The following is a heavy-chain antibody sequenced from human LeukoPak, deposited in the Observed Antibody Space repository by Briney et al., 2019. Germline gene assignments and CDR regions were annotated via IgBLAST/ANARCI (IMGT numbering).Heavy chain of an antibody. CDR2: ISYDGSNK. V-gene: IGHV3-30-3*01. J-gene: IGHJ4*02. CDR3: ARDRTEWELPGTFDY. D-gene: IGHD1-26*01. CDR1: GFTFSSYA. Sequence: PGGSLRLSCAASGFTFSSYAMSWVRQAPGKGLEWVAVISYDGSNKYYADSVKGRFTISRDNSKNTLYLQMNSLRAEDTAVYYCARDRTEWELPGTFDYWGQGTLVTVSS.